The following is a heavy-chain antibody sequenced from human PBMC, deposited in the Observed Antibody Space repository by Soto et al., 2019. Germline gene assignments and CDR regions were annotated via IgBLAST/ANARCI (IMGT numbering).Heavy chain of an antibody. J-gene: IGHJ3*01. D-gene: IGHD1-1*01. V-gene: IGHV4-59*01. CDR2: VYFSGST. Sequence: SETLSLTCTISGGSISSYYWSWIRQTPGKGLEWIGSVYFSGSTNYNPSLKSRVLISIDTSRNQFSLKLNSVTAADTAVCYCKRDLDIGHRRSGSRQVCGQG. CDR3: KRDLDIGHRRSGSRQV. CDR1: GGSISSYY.